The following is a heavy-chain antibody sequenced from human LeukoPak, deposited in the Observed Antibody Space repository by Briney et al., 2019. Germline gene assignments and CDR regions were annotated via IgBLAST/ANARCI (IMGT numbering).Heavy chain of an antibody. V-gene: IGHV4-59*01. Sequence: SETLSLTCTVSGGSISSYYWSWIRQPPGKGLEWIGYIYYSGSTNYNPSLKSRVTISVDASKNQFSLKLSSVTAADTAVYYCARLKYYYDSSGSRAEYFQHWGQGTLVTASS. CDR3: ARLKYYYDSSGSRAEYFQH. D-gene: IGHD3-22*01. CDR2: IYYSGST. CDR1: GGSISSYY. J-gene: IGHJ1*01.